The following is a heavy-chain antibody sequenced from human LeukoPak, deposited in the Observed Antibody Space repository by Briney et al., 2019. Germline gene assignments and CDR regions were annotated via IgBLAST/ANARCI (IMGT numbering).Heavy chain of an antibody. Sequence: GGSLRLTCEASGFTFSSYSMNWVRQAPGKGLEWVSYISSSSSTIYYADSVKGRFTISRDNSENTLYLQMNSLRADDTAVYYCAKATGYLLWGQGTLVTVSS. CDR3: AKATGYLL. D-gene: IGHD1-14*01. CDR1: GFTFSSYS. CDR2: ISSSSSTI. V-gene: IGHV3-48*01. J-gene: IGHJ1*01.